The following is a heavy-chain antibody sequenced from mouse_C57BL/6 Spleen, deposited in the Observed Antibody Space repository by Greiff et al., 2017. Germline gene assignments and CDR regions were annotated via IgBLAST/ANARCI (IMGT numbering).Heavy chain of an antibody. CDR3: ARYWGYSLMDY. Sequence: EVKLVESGGGLVQPGGSLSLSCAASGFTFTDYYMSWVRQPPGQALEWMGFISNKANGYTSEYSASVKGRFTISPANSQSLLYLLMNALRAEDTATSYVARYWGYSLMDYWGQGTSVTVSS. J-gene: IGHJ4*01. CDR2: ISNKANGYTS. CDR1: GFTFTDYY. D-gene: IGHD2-3*01. V-gene: IGHV7-3*01.